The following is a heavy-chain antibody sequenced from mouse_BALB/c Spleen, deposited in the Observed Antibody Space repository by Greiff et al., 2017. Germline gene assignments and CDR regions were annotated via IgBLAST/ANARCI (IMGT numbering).Heavy chain of an antibody. CDR3: AREYRYDGAWFAY. Sequence: VQLQQSGAELAKPGASVKMSCKASGYTFTSYWMHWVQQRPGQGLEWIGYINPSTGYTEYNQKFKDKATLTADKSSCTAYMQLSSLTSEDSAVYFCAREYRYDGAWFAYWGQGTLVTVSA. D-gene: IGHD2-14*01. J-gene: IGHJ3*01. CDR1: GYTFTSYW. CDR2: INPSTGYT. V-gene: IGHV1-7*01.